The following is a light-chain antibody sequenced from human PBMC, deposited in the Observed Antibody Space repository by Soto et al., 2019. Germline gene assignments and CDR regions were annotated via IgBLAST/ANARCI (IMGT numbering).Light chain of an antibody. CDR2: AAS. CDR1: QSVSNY. J-gene: IGKJ5*01. V-gene: IGKV3-11*01. Sequence: EIVLTQSPGTLSLSPGGRATLSCRASQSVSNYLAWYQQKPGQAPRLLIYAASNRATGIPARFSGSGSGTDFTLTISSLEPEDFAVYYCQQRSNWITFGQGTRLEIK. CDR3: QQRSNWIT.